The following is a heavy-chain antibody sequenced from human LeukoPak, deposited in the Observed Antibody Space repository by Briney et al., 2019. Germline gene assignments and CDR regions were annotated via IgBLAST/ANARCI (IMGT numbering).Heavy chain of an antibody. V-gene: IGHV3-23*01. D-gene: IGHD2-15*01. CDR2: ISDDSSFT. J-gene: IGHJ4*02. CDR3: AKGRCSGVGCDSFHS. CDR1: GFTVSSNY. Sequence: PGGSLRLSCAASGFTVSSNYMSWVRQAPGKGLECISTISDDSSFTYYADSVKGRSAISRDDSKNTLYPQMNNLKVEDTAVYYCAKGRCSGVGCDSFHSWGQGALVTVSS.